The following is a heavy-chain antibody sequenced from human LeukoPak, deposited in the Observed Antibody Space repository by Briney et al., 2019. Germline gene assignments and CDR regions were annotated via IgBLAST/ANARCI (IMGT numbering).Heavy chain of an antibody. CDR1: GGYIITSGHY. J-gene: IGHJ5*02. Sequence: SETLSLTCTVSGGYIITSGHYWGWIRQPPGKGLEWIWSVYYAGVTSTNPFFRSRMSISVDPSKNQFSLNLTSVTAADAAVYYCARERSSSGGHNWFDPWGQGTLVTVSS. D-gene: IGHD4-23*01. CDR3: ARERSSSGGHNWFDP. V-gene: IGHV4-39*07. CDR2: VYYAGVT.